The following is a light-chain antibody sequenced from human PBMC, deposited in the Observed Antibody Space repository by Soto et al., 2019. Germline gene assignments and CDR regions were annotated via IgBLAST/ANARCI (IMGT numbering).Light chain of an antibody. CDR2: GAS. CDR3: QQRKKWPPLS. Sequence: IQLTQSPSSLSASVGDRVTITCRASQGINNYLGWYQQKPGKAPKLLIYGASTLQSGVPSRFSGSGFGTDFTLTISSLEPEDFAVYYCQQRKKWPPLSFGGGTKVDIK. V-gene: IGKV1-9*01. J-gene: IGKJ4*01. CDR1: QGINNY.